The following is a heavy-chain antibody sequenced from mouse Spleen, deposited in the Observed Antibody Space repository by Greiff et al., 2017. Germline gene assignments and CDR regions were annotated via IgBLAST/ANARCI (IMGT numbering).Heavy chain of an antibody. Sequence: VQLQQPGAELVKPGASVKLSCKASGYTFTSYWMQWVKQRPGQGLEWIGEIDPSDSYTNYNQKFKGKATLTVDTSSSTAYMQLSSLTSEDSAVYYCARGWAKDYWGQGTTLTVSS. CDR1: GYTFTSYW. CDR2: IDPSDSYT. CDR3: ARGWAKDY. V-gene: IGHV1-50*01. J-gene: IGHJ2*01. D-gene: IGHD3-3*01.